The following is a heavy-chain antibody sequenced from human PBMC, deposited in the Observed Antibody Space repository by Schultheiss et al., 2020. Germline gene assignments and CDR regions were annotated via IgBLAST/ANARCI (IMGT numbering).Heavy chain of an antibody. CDR3: ATEAGYSSGWYPGDVDY. D-gene: IGHD6-19*01. V-gene: IGHV3-23*01. J-gene: IGHJ4*02. CDR2: ISGSGGST. Sequence: GGSLRLSCAASGFTFSDYYMSWIRQAPGKGLEWVSAISGSGGSTYYADSVKGRFTISRDNSKNTLYLQMNSLRAEDTAVYYCATEAGYSSGWYPGDVDYWGQGTLVTVSS. CDR1: GFTFSDYY.